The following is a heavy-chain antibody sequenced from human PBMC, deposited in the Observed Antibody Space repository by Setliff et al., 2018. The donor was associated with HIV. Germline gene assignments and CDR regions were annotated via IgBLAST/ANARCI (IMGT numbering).Heavy chain of an antibody. J-gene: IGHJ4*02. CDR2: VCYSGGT. CDR1: GGSVSNYC. Sequence: SETLSLTCTVSGGSVSNYCWGWIRQTPGQGLEWIGTVCYSGGTYYNPSLMGRVTISIDTSKNQFSLNLSSVAAADTAVYYCARHFYGYYGSNGLPIQYWGQGTLVTVSS. CDR3: ARHFYGYYGSNGLPIQY. V-gene: IGHV4-39*01. D-gene: IGHD3-22*01.